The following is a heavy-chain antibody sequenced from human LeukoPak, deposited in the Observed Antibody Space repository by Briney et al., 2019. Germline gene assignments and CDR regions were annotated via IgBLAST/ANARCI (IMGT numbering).Heavy chain of an antibody. CDR1: GGSFSGYL. D-gene: IGHD2-2*01. CDR2: INHSGST. CDR3: ARGSTTFNYYYYGMDV. V-gene: IGHV4-34*01. Sequence: SETLSLTCAVYGGSFSGYLWIWIRQPPGKGLEWIGEINHSGSTNYNPSLKSRVTISVDTSKNQFSLHLSSVTAADTAVYYCARGSTTFNYYYYGMDVWGQGTSVTVSS. J-gene: IGHJ6*02.